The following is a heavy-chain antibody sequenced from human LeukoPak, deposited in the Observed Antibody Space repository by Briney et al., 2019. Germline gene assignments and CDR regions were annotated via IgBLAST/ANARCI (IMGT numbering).Heavy chain of an antibody. CDR1: GFTFSDYY. Sequence: GGSLRLSCAASGFTFSDYYMSWIRQAPGKGLEWVSDVSSSGSTIYYADSVKGRFTISRDNAKNSLYLQMNSLRAEDTAVYYCARAPLREVSDLDAFDIWGQGTMVTVSS. V-gene: IGHV3-11*01. CDR3: ARAPLREVSDLDAFDI. D-gene: IGHD3-3*01. CDR2: VSSSGSTI. J-gene: IGHJ3*02.